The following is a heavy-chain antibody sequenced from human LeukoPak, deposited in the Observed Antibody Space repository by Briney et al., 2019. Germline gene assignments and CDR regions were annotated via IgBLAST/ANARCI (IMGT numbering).Heavy chain of an antibody. CDR2: VHLSGTS. Sequence: SETLSLTCAVSGGSILTTNWWSWVRQPPGKGLEWIGEVHLSGTSNYNPSLKSRVSMSIDKSKNQLSLKLTSVTAADTAMYYCARESGAFSPFGFWGQGTLVTVSS. J-gene: IGHJ4*02. V-gene: IGHV4-4*02. D-gene: IGHD1-26*01. CDR1: GGSILTTNW. CDR3: ARESGAFSPFGF.